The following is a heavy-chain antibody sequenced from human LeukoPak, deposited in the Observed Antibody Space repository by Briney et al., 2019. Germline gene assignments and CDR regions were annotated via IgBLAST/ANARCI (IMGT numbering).Heavy chain of an antibody. CDR2: IRSKTYGGTT. Sequence: GGSLRLSCTASGFTFGDYAMSWVRQAPGRGLEWVGFIRSKTYGGTTEYAASVKDRFTISRDDSKSIAYLQMSSLKTEDTAVYYCTRDYYDSSGYYTIANWGQGTLVTVSS. CDR3: TRDYYDSSGYYTIAN. D-gene: IGHD3-22*01. V-gene: IGHV3-49*04. CDR1: GFTFGDYA. J-gene: IGHJ4*02.